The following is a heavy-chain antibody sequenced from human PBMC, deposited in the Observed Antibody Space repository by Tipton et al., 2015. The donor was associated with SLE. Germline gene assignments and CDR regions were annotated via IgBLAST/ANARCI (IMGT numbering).Heavy chain of an antibody. CDR3: ARESENAFDI. CDR2: INHSGST. J-gene: IGHJ3*02. V-gene: IGHV4-34*01. CDR1: GESFSGYY. D-gene: IGHD3-3*01. Sequence: AGLVKPSETLSLTCAVYGESFSGYYWSWIRQPPGKGLEWIGEINHSGSTNYNPSLKSRVTISVDTSKNQFSLKLSSVTAADTAVYYCARESENAFDIWGQGTMVTVSS.